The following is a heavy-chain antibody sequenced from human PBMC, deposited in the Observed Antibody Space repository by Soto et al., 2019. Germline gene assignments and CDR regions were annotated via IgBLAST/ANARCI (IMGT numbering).Heavy chain of an antibody. J-gene: IGHJ6*02. D-gene: IGHD6-6*01. CDR3: ARHSRQLLRYYYGMDV. CDR1: GYSFTNYW. CDR2: IDPGDSNT. Sequence: ESMKISCKGSGYSFTNYWINWVRQMPGKGLEWMGRIDPGDSNTNYSPSFQGHVTISADKSISTAYLQWSSLRASDTAMYYCARHSRQLLRYYYGMDVCGQGTTVIVSS. V-gene: IGHV5-10-1*01.